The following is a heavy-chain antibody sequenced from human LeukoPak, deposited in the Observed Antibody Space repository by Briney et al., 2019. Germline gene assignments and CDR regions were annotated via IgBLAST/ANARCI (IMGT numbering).Heavy chain of an antibody. Sequence: PAETLSLTCDVYGGSFSGHYWAWFRQPPGKGLEWVGEVLHTGSTNYNPSLTTRLSMSLDTSKNQFSLKLRSVTAADTAIYFCASGGVYGNQYWGQGTLVTVSS. D-gene: IGHD6-6*01. CDR3: ASGGVYGNQY. V-gene: IGHV4-34*12. J-gene: IGHJ1*01. CDR2: VLHTGST. CDR1: GGSFSGHY.